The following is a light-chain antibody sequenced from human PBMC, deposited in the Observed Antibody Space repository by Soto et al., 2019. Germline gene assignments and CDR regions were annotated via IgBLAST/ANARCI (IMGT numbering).Light chain of an antibody. J-gene: IGLJ1*01. CDR1: SSDVGYYNY. CDR2: DVN. V-gene: IGLV2-14*01. Sequence: QSVLTQPASVPGSPGQSIAISCTGTSSDVGYYNYVSWYQQHPGKAPNVMIYDVNNRPSGVPDRFSGSKSGNTASLTISGLQAEGEADYYCSSYTSSSTYVFGTGTKVTVL. CDR3: SSYTSSSTYV.